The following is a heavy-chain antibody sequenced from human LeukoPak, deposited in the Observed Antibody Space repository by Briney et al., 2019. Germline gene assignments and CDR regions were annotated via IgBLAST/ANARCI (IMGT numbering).Heavy chain of an antibody. V-gene: IGHV3-48*03. Sequence: GGSLRLSCAASGFTFSSCEMNWVRQAPGKGLEWVSYISSSGSTIYYADSVKGRFTISRDNAKNSLYLQMNSLRAEDTAVYYCARMKGTGYSSSWYYYYYMDVWGKGTTVTISS. CDR2: ISSSGSTI. CDR1: GFTFSSCE. CDR3: ARMKGTGYSSSWYYYYYMDV. J-gene: IGHJ6*03. D-gene: IGHD6-13*01.